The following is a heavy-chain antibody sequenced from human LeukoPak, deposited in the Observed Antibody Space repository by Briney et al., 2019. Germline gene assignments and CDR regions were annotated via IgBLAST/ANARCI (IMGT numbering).Heavy chain of an antibody. Sequence: SVKVSCKASGGTFSSYAISWVRQAPGQGLEWMGGIIPIFGTANYAQKFQGRVTITADESTSTAYMELSSLRSEDTAVYYCARNYCSSTSCPGPDYYCYMDVWGKGTTVTVSS. D-gene: IGHD2-2*01. CDR1: GGTFSSYA. CDR2: IIPIFGTA. V-gene: IGHV1-69*13. J-gene: IGHJ6*03. CDR3: ARNYCSSTSCPGPDYYCYMDV.